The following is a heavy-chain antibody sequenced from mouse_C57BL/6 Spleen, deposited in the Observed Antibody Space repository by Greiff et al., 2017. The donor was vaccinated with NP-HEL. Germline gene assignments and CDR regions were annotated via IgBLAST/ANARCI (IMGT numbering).Heavy chain of an antibody. V-gene: IGHV1-80*01. CDR1: GYAFSSYW. Sequence: QVQLQQSGAELVKPGASVKISCKASGYAFSSYWMNWVKQRPGKGLEWIGQIYPGDGDTNYNGKFKGKATLTADKSSSTAYMQLSSLTSEDSAVYFCAREDDYDEGYFDYWGQGTTLTVSS. J-gene: IGHJ2*01. CDR2: IYPGDGDT. D-gene: IGHD2-4*01. CDR3: AREDDYDEGYFDY.